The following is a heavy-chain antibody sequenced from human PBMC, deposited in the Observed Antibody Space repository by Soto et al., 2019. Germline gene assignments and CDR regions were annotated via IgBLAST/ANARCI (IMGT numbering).Heavy chain of an antibody. Sequence: PGGSLRLSCVASGIIFSNYEMNWVRQAPGEGLEWLSYINSDGSITYYADSVKGRFTVTRDNAKDSLYPQMNSLRGEDAAVYYCAKCAVLSTTSGGWCNWFDPWGQGTLVTVSS. CDR3: AKCAVLSTTSGGWCNWFDP. V-gene: IGHV3-48*03. J-gene: IGHJ5*02. D-gene: IGHD2-21*01. CDR2: INSDGSIT. CDR1: GIIFSNYE.